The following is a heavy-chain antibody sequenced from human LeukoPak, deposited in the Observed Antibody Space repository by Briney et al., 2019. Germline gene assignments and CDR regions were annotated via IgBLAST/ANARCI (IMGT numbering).Heavy chain of an antibody. J-gene: IGHJ6*03. CDR2: INPSGGST. V-gene: IGHV1-46*03. CDR1: GYTFTSYY. CDR3: ARSRPSNYYYYYMDV. D-gene: IGHD6-6*01. Sequence: GASVKVSCKASGYTFTSYYMHWVRQAPGQGLEWMGIINPSGGSTSYAQKFQGRVTMTRDTSTSTVYMELSSLRSEDTAVYYCARSRPSNYYYYYMDVWGKGTTVTASS.